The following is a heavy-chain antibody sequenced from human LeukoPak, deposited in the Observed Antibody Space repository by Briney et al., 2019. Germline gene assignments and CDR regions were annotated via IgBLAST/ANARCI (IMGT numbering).Heavy chain of an antibody. V-gene: IGHV4-59*01. J-gene: IGHJ4*02. Sequence: SETLSLTCTVSGGSISSYYWSWIRQPPGKGLEWIGNIYYSGSANYNPSLQSRFIISVDTSKNQFSLNLSPVLAADTAIYYCARVGVDYSGNIIKYFFDYWGQGTLVTVSS. D-gene: IGHD4-23*01. CDR1: GGSISSYY. CDR2: IYYSGSA. CDR3: ARVGVDYSGNIIKYFFDY.